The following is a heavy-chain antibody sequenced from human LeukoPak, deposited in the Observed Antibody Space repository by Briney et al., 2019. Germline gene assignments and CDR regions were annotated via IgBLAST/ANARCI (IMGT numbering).Heavy chain of an antibody. CDR1: GFTFSTYS. CDR2: ISSGSNTI. Sequence: GGSLRLSCAASGFTFSTYSMNWVRQAPGAGLEWASYISSGSNTIYYADSVKGRFTISRDNAKNSLYLQMNSLRDEDTAVYYCARASAGTYYNFDYWGQGTLVTVSS. J-gene: IGHJ4*02. D-gene: IGHD3-10*01. V-gene: IGHV3-48*02. CDR3: ARASAGTYYNFDY.